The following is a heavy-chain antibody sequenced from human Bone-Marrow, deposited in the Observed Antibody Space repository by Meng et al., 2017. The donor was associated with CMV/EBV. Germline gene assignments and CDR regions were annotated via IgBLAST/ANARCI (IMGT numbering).Heavy chain of an antibody. CDR2: INPNSGGT. J-gene: IGHJ6*02. V-gene: IGHV1-2*02. CDR3: ARVAPAARHYYYGMDV. CDR1: GYTFTGYY. D-gene: IGHD2-2*01. Sequence: ASVKVSCKASGYTFTGYYMHWVRQAPGQGLEWMGWINPNSGGTNYAQKFQGRVTMTRDTSTSTVYMELSSLRSEDTAVYYCARVAPAARHYYYGMDVWGQGTTVTVSS.